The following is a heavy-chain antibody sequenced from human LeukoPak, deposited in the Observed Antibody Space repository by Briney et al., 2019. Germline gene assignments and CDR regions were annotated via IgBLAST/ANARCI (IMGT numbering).Heavy chain of an antibody. Sequence: GGSLRLSCAASGFTFSSYAMSWVRQAPGKGLEWVSAISGSGGSTYYADSVKGRFTISRDNSKNTLYLQMNSLRAEDTAVYYRAKDRYDSSGFNWFDPWGQGTLVTVSS. CDR1: GFTFSSYA. D-gene: IGHD3-22*01. J-gene: IGHJ5*02. CDR2: ISGSGGST. CDR3: AKDRYDSSGFNWFDP. V-gene: IGHV3-23*01.